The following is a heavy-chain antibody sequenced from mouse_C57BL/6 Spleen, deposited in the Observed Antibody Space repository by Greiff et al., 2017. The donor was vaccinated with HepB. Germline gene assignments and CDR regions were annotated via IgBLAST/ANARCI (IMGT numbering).Heavy chain of an antibody. CDR2: IDPSDSET. Sequence: VQLQQPGAELVRPGSSVKLSCKASGYTFTSYWMHWVKQRPIQGLEWIGNIDPSDSETHYNQKFKDKATLTVDKSSSTAYMQLSSLTSEDSAVYYCARKYYGSSYGFAYWGQGTLVTVSA. D-gene: IGHD1-1*01. J-gene: IGHJ3*01. V-gene: IGHV1-52*01. CDR1: GYTFTSYW. CDR3: ARKYYGSSYGFAY.